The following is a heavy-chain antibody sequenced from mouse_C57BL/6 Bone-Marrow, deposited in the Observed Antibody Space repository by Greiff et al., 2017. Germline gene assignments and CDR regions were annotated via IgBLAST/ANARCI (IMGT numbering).Heavy chain of an antibody. V-gene: IGHV5-6*02. CDR2: ISSGGSYT. CDR3: ARLSPCAY. CDR1: GFTFSSYG. Sequence: EVKLVESGGDLVKPGGSLKLSCAASGFTFSSYGMSWVRQTPDKRLEWVATISSGGSYTYYPDSVKGRFTISRDNAKNTLYLQMSSLKSEDTAMYYCARLSPCAYWGQGTLVTVSA. J-gene: IGHJ3*01. D-gene: IGHD6-2*01.